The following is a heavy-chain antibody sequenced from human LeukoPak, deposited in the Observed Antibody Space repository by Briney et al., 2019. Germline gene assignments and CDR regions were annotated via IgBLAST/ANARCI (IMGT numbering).Heavy chain of an antibody. Sequence: ASVKVSCKASGYTFTGYYMHWVRQAPGQGLEWMGWINPNSGGTNYAQKFQGRVTMTRDTSISTAYMELSRLRSDDTAVYYCARALLLWFGESSTFDYWGQGTLVTVSS. CDR1: GYTFTGYY. CDR2: INPNSGGT. D-gene: IGHD3-10*01. V-gene: IGHV1-2*02. CDR3: ARALLLWFGESSTFDY. J-gene: IGHJ4*02.